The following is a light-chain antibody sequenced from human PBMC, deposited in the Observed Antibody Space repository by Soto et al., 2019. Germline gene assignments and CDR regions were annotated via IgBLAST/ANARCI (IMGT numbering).Light chain of an antibody. CDR2: NND. V-gene: IGLV1-44*01. J-gene: IGLJ2*01. CDR1: SSDIGTNA. CDR3: APCDDSLDVPV. Sequence: QSVLTQPPSASGTPGQRVTISCSGSSSDIGTNAVNWYQQLPGTAPKLVIFNNDQRPSAVPDRFSGTKSGTSASLAISGLQSEDEADYYCAPCDDSLDVPVFGGGTKLTVL.